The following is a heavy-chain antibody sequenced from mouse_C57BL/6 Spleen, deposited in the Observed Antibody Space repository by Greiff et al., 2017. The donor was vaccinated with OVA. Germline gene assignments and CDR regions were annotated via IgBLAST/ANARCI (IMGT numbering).Heavy chain of an antibody. D-gene: IGHD2-4*01. CDR2: ISDGGSYT. Sequence: EVQGVESGGGLVQPGGSLKLSCAASGFTFSSYALSWVRQTPEKRLEWVATISDGGSYTYYPDNVKGRFTISRDNAKNNLYLQMSHLKSEDTAMYYCARIYYDYDGFDYWGQGTTLTVSS. J-gene: IGHJ2*01. CDR1: GFTFSSYA. V-gene: IGHV5-4*01. CDR3: ARIYYDYDGFDY.